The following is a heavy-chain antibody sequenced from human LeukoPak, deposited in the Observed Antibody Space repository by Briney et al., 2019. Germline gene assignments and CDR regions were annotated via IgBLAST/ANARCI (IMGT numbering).Heavy chain of an antibody. CDR2: IRSRTEGGTA. D-gene: IGHD2-15*01. CDR3: TTDYCSDGSCPGAFDM. V-gene: IGHV3-15*01. J-gene: IGHJ3*02. CDR1: EFTFSDAW. Sequence: PGGSLRLSCVASEFTFSDAWMSWVRQAPGKGLEWVARIRSRTEGGTADYAAPVKGRFTISRDDSENTLSLQMNSLKSEDTAVYYCTTDYCSDGSCPGAFDMWGQGTMVTVSS.